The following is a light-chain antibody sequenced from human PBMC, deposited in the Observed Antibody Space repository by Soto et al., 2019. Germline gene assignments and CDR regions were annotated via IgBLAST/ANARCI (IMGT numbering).Light chain of an antibody. CDR3: QHYNSYSPT. Sequence: DIQMTQSPSTLSASVGDRVTIACRASQSISHWLAWYQQKPGKAPKVLIYDASTLESGVPSRFSGSGSGTDFTLTISSLQPDDFATYYCQHYNSYSPTFGQGTKVEIK. CDR1: QSISHW. J-gene: IGKJ1*01. V-gene: IGKV1-5*01. CDR2: DAS.